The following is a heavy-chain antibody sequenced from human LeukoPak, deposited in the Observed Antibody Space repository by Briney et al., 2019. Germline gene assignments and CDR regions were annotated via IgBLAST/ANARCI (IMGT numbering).Heavy chain of an antibody. J-gene: IGHJ4*02. CDR2: ISVYNVNT. Sequence: ASVKVSCKTCGFTLTDYGIRWVRQAPGQRLEWMGWISVYNVNTNYAQKFQGRVTMTRDTSTNTVYMELTSLTSDDTAVYFCARDEIFGVCTHFYYWGQGTLVIVSS. V-gene: IGHV1-18*01. CDR3: ARDEIFGVCTHFYY. CDR1: GFTLTDYG. D-gene: IGHD3-3*01.